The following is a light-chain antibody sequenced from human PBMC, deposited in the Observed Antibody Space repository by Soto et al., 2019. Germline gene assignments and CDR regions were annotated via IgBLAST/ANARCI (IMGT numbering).Light chain of an antibody. CDR2: GAS. CDR1: QSVSSNF. CDR3: QQYGSSPT. J-gene: IGKJ1*01. V-gene: IGKV3-20*01. Sequence: EIVLTQSPGTLSLSPGERATLSCRASQSVSSNFLAWYQRKPGQPPRLLIYGASSRATGVPDRFRGSVSGTDFTLTITRLEPEDFAVYYCQQYGSSPTFGQGTKVEIK.